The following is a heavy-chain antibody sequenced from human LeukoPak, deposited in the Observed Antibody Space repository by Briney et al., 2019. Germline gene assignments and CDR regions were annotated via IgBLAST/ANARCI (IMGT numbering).Heavy chain of an antibody. CDR1: GYTFTGYY. J-gene: IGHJ5*02. CDR3: ARASSDGTHGEYNWLDP. Sequence: GASVKVSCKASGYTFTGYYMHWVRQAPAQGLEWMGWINPNSGGTNYAQKFQGRVTMTRDTSISTAYMELSRLRSDDTAVYYCARASSDGTHGEYNWLDPWGQGTLVTVSS. V-gene: IGHV1-2*02. CDR2: INPNSGGT. D-gene: IGHD6-13*01.